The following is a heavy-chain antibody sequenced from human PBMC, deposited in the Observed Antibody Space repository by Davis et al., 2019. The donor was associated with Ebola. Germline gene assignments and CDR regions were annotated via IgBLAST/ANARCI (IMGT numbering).Heavy chain of an antibody. Sequence: AASVKVSCKASGGTFSSYAISWVRQAPGQGLEWMGGIIPIFGTANYAQKFQGRVTITADESTSTAYMELSSLRSEDTAVYYCAREITIFGVVQPGDYWGQGTLVTVSS. CDR1: GGTFSSYA. J-gene: IGHJ4*02. CDR2: IIPIFGTA. CDR3: AREITIFGVVQPGDY. D-gene: IGHD3-3*01. V-gene: IGHV1-69*13.